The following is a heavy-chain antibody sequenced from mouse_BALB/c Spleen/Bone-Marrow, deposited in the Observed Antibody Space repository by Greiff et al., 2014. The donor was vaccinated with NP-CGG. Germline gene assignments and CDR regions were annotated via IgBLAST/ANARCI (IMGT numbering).Heavy chain of an antibody. CDR3: APYYYGSSQFAY. J-gene: IGHJ3*01. D-gene: IGHD1-1*01. V-gene: IGHV14-3*02. CDR2: IDPANGNT. Sequence: DVHLVESGAELVKPGASVKLSYTASGFNIKDTYMHWVKQRPEQGLEWIERIDPANGNTKYDPKFQGKATITADTSSNTAYLQLSSLTSEDTAVYYCAPYYYGSSQFAYWGQGTLVTVSA. CDR1: GFNIKDTY.